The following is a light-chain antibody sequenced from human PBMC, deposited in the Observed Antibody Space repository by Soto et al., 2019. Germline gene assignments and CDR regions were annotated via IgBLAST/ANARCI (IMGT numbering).Light chain of an antibody. J-gene: IGKJ4*01. Sequence: ESVLTRSPATLSLSPGERATLSCRASQSVRSYLAWYQQKPGQAPRLLIYDASNRATGIPARFSGSGSGTDFTLTISSLEPEDFAVYYCQQRSNWLTFGGGTKVDIK. CDR2: DAS. CDR3: QQRSNWLT. V-gene: IGKV3-11*01. CDR1: QSVRSY.